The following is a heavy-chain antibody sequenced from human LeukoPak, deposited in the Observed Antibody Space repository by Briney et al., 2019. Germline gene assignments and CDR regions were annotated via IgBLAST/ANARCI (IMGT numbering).Heavy chain of an antibody. CDR2: INPNSGGT. CDR1: GYTFTGYY. CDR3: ARAGGGSSNWFDP. V-gene: IGHV1-2*06. Sequence: ASVKVSCEASGYTFTGYYMHWVRQAPGQGLEWMGRINPNSGGTNYAQKFQGRVTMTRDTSISTAYMELSRLRSDDTAVYYCARAGGGSSNWFDPWGQGTLVTVSS. D-gene: IGHD2-15*01. J-gene: IGHJ5*02.